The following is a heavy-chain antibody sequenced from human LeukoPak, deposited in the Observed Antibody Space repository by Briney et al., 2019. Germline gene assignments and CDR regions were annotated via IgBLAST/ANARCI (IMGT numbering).Heavy chain of an antibody. D-gene: IGHD3-10*01. V-gene: IGHV3-20*04. CDR1: GGSFSGYY. CDR2: INWNGGST. Sequence: EALSLTCAVYGGSFSGYYWSWIRQPPGKGLEWVSGINWNGGSTGHADSVKGRFTISRDNAKNSLYLQMNSLRAEDTALYYCARDHQYYYGSGSYDYWGQGTLVTVSS. CDR3: ARDHQYYYGSGSYDY. J-gene: IGHJ4*02.